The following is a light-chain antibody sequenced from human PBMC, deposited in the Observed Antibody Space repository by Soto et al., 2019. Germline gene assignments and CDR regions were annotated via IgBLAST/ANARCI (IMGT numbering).Light chain of an antibody. CDR3: GTWESYLSVGV. J-gene: IGLJ2*01. V-gene: IGLV1-51*01. CDR2: DNN. Sequence: QSVLTQPPSVSAAPGQTVTISCSGSGSNIGSNSVSWYQQVPGTAPKLLLYDNNKRPSGIPDRFSGSKSGASATLGITGLQTADEADYYCGTWESYLSVGVFGGGTKVTVL. CDR1: GSNIGSNS.